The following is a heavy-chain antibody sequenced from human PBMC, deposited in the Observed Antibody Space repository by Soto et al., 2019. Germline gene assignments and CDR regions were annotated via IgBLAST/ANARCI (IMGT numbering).Heavy chain of an antibody. Sequence: PSETLSLTCAVSGYSISSGYYWGWIRQPPGQGLEWIGSIYHSGSTHYNASLKSRVTISVDTSKNQISLKLSSVTAADTAVYYCATGSEYSGTDYWGQGTLVTVSS. V-gene: IGHV4-38-2*01. D-gene: IGHD1-1*01. CDR3: ATGSEYSGTDY. CDR1: GYSISSGYY. J-gene: IGHJ4*02. CDR2: IYHSGST.